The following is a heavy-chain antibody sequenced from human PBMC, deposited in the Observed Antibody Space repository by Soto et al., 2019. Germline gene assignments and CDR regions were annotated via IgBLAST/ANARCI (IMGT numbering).Heavy chain of an antibody. CDR3: ARHYRGNYYDSSGYYRPVD. CDR1: GGSISSSSYY. CDR2: IYYSGST. D-gene: IGHD3-22*01. J-gene: IGHJ4*02. V-gene: IGHV4-39*01. Sequence: ASETLSLTCTVSGGSISSSSYYWGWIRQPPGKGLEWIGSIYYSGSTYYNPSLKSRVTISVDTSKNQFSLKLSSVTAADTAVYYCARHYRGNYYDSSGYYRPVDWGQGTQVTVSS.